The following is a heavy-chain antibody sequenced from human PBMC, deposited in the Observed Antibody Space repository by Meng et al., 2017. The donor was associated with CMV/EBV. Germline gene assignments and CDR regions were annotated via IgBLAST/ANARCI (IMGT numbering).Heavy chain of an antibody. CDR2: MSAYNSNT. CDR3: AAYPQTKVRGVAVWGDFDY. J-gene: IGHJ4*02. V-gene: IGHV1-18*01. CDR1: GYSFTSYG. D-gene: IGHD3-10*01. Sequence: RGAAEAWGKEAGAFVNGCCQDFGYSFTSYGLSWVGKAPGQGLEGMGLMSAYNSNTNYANKHQGRVTMAPYTSTSTTYKELRNLKIDGTGVYYRAAYPQTKVRGVAVWGDFDYWGQGTLVTVSS.